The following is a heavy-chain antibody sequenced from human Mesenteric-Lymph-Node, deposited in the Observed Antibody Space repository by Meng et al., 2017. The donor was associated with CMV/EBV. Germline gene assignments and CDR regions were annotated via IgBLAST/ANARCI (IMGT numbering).Heavy chain of an antibody. CDR3: ASAYDFWSGYLDY. J-gene: IGHJ4*02. Sequence: SETLSLTCAVYGGSFNAYYRSWIRQPPGKGLEWIGQINHSGSTDYNPSLKSRVTISVDASKNQFSLKLSSVTAADTAVYFCASAYDFWSGYLDYWGQGTLVTVSS. CDR1: GGSFNAYY. CDR2: INHSGST. D-gene: IGHD3-3*01. V-gene: IGHV4-34*01.